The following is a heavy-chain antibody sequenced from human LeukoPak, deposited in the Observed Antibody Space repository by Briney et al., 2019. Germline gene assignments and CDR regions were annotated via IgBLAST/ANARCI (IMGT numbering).Heavy chain of an antibody. CDR1: GYTFTSYG. CDR3: AREDYGGNSAFDY. V-gene: IGHV1-69*13. CDR2: IIPIFGTA. D-gene: IGHD4-23*01. Sequence: GASVKVSCKASGYTFTSYGISWVRQAPGQGLEWMGGIIPIFGTANYAQKFQGRVTITADESTSTAYMELSSLRSEDTAVYYCAREDYGGNSAFDYWGQGTLVTVSS. J-gene: IGHJ4*02.